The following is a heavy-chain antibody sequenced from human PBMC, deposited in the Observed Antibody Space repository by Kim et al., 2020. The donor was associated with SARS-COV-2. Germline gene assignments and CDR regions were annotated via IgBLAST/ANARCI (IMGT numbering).Heavy chain of an antibody. CDR1: GASISGSSSNF. D-gene: IGHD4-17*01. V-gene: IGHV4-39*02. Sequence: SETLSLICNVSGASISGSSSNFWAWIRQPPGKGLEWIGTNYHTGRTHYSPSLKSRITISVDTSKNHFSLKLSTATAADTAVYYCPGQDAYGDYPSLYSWG. CDR3: PGQDAYGDYPSLYS. CDR2: NYHTGRT. J-gene: IGHJ5*01.